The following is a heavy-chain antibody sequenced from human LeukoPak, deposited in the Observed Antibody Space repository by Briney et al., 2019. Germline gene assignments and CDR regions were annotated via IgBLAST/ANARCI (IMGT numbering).Heavy chain of an antibody. V-gene: IGHV3-30*04. CDR3: ARDGGYCSSTSCYNYYYYYYMDV. D-gene: IGHD2-2*02. J-gene: IGHJ6*03. Sequence: PGRSLRLSCAASGFTFSSYAMHWVRQAPGKGLEWVAVISYDGSNKYYADSVKGRFTISRDNSKNTLYLQMNSLRAEDTAVYYCARDGGYCSSTSCYNYYYYYYMDVWGKGTTVTVSS. CDR2: ISYDGSNK. CDR1: GFTFSSYA.